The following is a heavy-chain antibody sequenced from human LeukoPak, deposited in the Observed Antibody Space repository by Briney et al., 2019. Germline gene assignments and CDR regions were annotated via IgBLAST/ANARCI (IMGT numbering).Heavy chain of an antibody. Sequence: SETLSLTCTVSGYSISSGYYWGRIRQPPGKGLEWIGSIYHSGSTYYNPSLKSRVTISVDTSKNQFSLKLSSVTAADTAVYYCARATYDILTGFFDYWGQGTLVTVSS. CDR1: GYSISSGYY. CDR3: ARATYDILTGFFDY. J-gene: IGHJ4*02. V-gene: IGHV4-38-2*02. D-gene: IGHD3-9*01. CDR2: IYHSGST.